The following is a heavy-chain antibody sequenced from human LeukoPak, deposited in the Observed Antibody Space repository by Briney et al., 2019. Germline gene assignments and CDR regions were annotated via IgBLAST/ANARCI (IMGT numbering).Heavy chain of an antibody. Sequence: PGGSLRLSCAASGFTFRSYSLNWVRQAPGEGLEWVSSISSTGIYIYYADSVRGRFTISRDNTKNSVYLQLNSLRAEEDTAMYYSTRGTGDYDHDYWGQGTLVTVSS. CDR1: GFTFRSYS. CDR3: TRGTGDYDHDY. D-gene: IGHD3/OR15-3a*01. J-gene: IGHJ4*02. V-gene: IGHV3-21*06. CDR2: ISSTGIYI.